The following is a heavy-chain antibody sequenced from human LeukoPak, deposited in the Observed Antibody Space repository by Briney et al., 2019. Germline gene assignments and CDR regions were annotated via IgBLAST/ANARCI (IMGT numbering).Heavy chain of an antibody. CDR3: ARRDYDSSGYKLYYYYGMDV. CDR2: ISTGSSTT. J-gene: IGHJ6*02. D-gene: IGHD3-22*01. V-gene: IGHV3-48*02. Sequence: TGGSLRLSCAASEFAFSTYNMNWVRQAPGKGLEWVSYISTGSSTTYYADSVKGRFTISRDNVENSLYLQMNSLRDEDTAVYYCARRDYDSSGYKLYYYYGMDVWGQGTTVTVSS. CDR1: EFAFSTYN.